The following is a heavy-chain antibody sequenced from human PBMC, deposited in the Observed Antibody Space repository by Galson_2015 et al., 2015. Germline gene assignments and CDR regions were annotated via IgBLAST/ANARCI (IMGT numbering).Heavy chain of an antibody. V-gene: IGHV3-48*02. CDR3: ARDPWRGSYKVFYFYY. J-gene: IGHJ4*02. Sequence: SLRLSCAASGFTFSSYNISWVRQAPGKGLEWVSYISSSSATIYYADSVKGRFTISRDNAKNSLYLQMNSLRDEDTAVYYCARDPWRGSYKVFYFYYWGQGPLVTVSS. CDR1: GFTFSSYN. CDR2: ISSSSATI. D-gene: IGHD1-26*01.